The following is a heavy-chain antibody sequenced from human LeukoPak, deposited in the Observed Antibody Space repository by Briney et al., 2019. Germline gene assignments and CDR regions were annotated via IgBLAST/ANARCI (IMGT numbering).Heavy chain of an antibody. D-gene: IGHD3-3*01. CDR3: ARRDAYYDFWSGYGYNWFDP. J-gene: IGHJ5*02. V-gene: IGHV4-39*01. CDR2: IYYSGST. CDR1: GGSISSSSYY. Sequence: SETLSLTCTVSGGSISSSSYYWGWIRQPPGKGLEWIGSIYYSGSTYYNPSLKSRVTISVDTSKNQFSLKLSSVTAADTAVYYCARRDAYYDFWSGYGYNWFDPWGQGTLVTVSS.